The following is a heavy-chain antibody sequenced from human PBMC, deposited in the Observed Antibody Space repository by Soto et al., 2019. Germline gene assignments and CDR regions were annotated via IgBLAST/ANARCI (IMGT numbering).Heavy chain of an antibody. CDR2: ITTYNGNT. V-gene: IGHV1-18*01. J-gene: IGHJ6*02. D-gene: IGHD3-16*01. CDR1: GYTFTRYG. CDR3: AMVDVYVTPSPQDV. Sequence: VQLVQSGAEVKNPGASVKVSCKASGYTFTRYGIGWARQAPGQGLEWMGWITTYNGNTNYAQNVQGRVTLTTDTSTSTAYMELRSLRSNDTAIYYCAMVDVYVTPSPQDVWGQGTTVIVSS.